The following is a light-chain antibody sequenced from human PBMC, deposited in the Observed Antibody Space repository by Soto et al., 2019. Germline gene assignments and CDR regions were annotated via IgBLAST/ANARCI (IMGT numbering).Light chain of an antibody. CDR1: SSDVGSYNL. Sequence: QSALTQPPSVSGSHGQSITISCTGTSSDVGSYNLVSWYQQHPGKAPKLMIYEGSKRPSGISDRFSGSKSGNTASLTISGLQAEDDADYYCCSYARSSTYVFVNGTKLTVL. J-gene: IGLJ1*01. CDR3: CSYARSSTYV. CDR2: EGS. V-gene: IGLV2-23*01.